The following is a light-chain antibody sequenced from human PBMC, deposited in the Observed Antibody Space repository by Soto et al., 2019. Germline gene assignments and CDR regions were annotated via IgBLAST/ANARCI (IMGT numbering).Light chain of an antibody. CDR1: QSVGGTY. Sequence: EVVLTQSPGTLSLSPGERATLSCRASQSVGGTYLAWYQQKTGQAPRLLIYGASSRATNIPDRFSGSVSGTDFTLTITRLEPEDFAVYYCQQYGGLPRTFGQGTKVEI. CDR2: GAS. CDR3: QQYGGLPRT. J-gene: IGKJ1*01. V-gene: IGKV3-20*01.